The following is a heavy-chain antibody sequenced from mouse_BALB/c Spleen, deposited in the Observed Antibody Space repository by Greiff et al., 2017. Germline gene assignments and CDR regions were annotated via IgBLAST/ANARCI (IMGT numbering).Heavy chain of an antibody. J-gene: IGHJ3*01. CDR2: IDPSDSYT. CDR3: ARGDYYGSSYGPFAY. V-gene: IGHV1-69*02. Sequence: QVQLQQPGAELVKPGASVKLSCKASGYTFTSYWMHWVKQRPGQGLEWIGEIDPSDSYTNYNQKFKGKATLTVDKSSSTAYMQLSSLTSEDSAVYYCARGDYYGSSYGPFAYWGQGTLVTVSA. CDR1: GYTFTSYW. D-gene: IGHD1-1*01.